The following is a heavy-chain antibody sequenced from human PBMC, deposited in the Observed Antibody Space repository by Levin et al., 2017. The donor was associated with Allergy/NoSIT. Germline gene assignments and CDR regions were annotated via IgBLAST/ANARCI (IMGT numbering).Heavy chain of an antibody. CDR2: INPNSGGT. D-gene: IGHD2-15*01. V-gene: IGHV1-2*02. Sequence: GASVKVSCKASGYTFTGYYMHWVRQAPGQGLEWMGWINPNSGGTNYAQKFQGRVTMTRDTSISTAYMELSRLRSDDTAVYYCARVPVVVAATWDFDYWGQGTLVTVSS. CDR3: ARVPVVVAATWDFDY. J-gene: IGHJ4*02. CDR1: GYTFTGYY.